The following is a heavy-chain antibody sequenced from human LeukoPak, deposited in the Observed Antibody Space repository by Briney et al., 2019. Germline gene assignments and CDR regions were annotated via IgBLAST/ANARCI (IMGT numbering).Heavy chain of an antibody. CDR3: ARDRADSSGHIDY. Sequence: SETLSLTCTVSGGSISSSSCYWGWIRQPPGKGLEWIGSIYYTGSTYYNPSLKSRVTISVDTSKNQFSLKLSSVTAADTAVYYCARDRADSSGHIDYWGQGTLVTVSS. J-gene: IGHJ4*02. D-gene: IGHD3-22*01. CDR2: IYYTGST. CDR1: GGSISSSSCY. V-gene: IGHV4-39*07.